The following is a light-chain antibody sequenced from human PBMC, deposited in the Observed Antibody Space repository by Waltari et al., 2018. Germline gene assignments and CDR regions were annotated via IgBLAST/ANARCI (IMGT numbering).Light chain of an antibody. CDR2: DAS. Sequence: EIVVTQSPATPSVSPGEGATLSCRASETIKTNLAWYQQKPGQAPRLLIYDASTRATGIPARFSGSGSGTEFTLTISSLQSEDFAIYFCQQYNEWPPISTFGQGTNLEIK. CDR1: ETIKTN. V-gene: IGKV3-15*01. CDR3: QQYNEWPPIST. J-gene: IGKJ2*01.